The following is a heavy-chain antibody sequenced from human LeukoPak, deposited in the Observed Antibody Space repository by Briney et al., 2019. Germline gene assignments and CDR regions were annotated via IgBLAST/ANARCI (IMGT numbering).Heavy chain of an antibody. J-gene: IGHJ5*02. D-gene: IGHD2-2*01. CDR2: IYTGGST. CDR3: ARGSTDIVVVPAAMQEVWFDP. Sequence: SETLSLTCTVSGGSISSGSSFWTWIRQPAGKGLEWIGRIYTGGSTNYNPSLKSRVTISVDTSKNQFSLKLSSVTAADTAVYYCARGSTDIVVVPAAMQEVWFDPWGQGTLVTVSS. V-gene: IGHV4-61*02. CDR1: GGSISSGSSF.